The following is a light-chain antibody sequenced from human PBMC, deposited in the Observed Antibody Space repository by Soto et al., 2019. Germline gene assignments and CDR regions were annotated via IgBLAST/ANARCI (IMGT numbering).Light chain of an antibody. CDR2: GAS. J-gene: IGKJ1*01. V-gene: IGKV3D-20*02. CDR3: QQRSNWPRT. Sequence: EIVLTQSPGTLSLSPGERATLSCRASQTISRSYLAWYQQKPGQAPRLLIYGASSRATGIPDRYSASGSGTDFTLTISRLEPEDFAVFFCQQRSNWPRTFGQGTKV. CDR1: QTISRSY.